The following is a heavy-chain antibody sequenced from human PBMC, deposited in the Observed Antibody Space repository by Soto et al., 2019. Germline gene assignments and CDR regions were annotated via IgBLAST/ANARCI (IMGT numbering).Heavy chain of an antibody. J-gene: IGHJ4*02. CDR3: ATGQYTRFCSSTSCYAR. CDR2: ISYDGSNK. V-gene: IGHV3-30*03. Sequence: GGSLRLSCAASGFTFSSYGMHWVRQAPGKGLEWVAVISYDGSNKYYADSVKGRFTISRDNSKNTLYLQMNSLRAEDTAVCYCATGQYTRFCSSTSCYARWGQGTLVTVSS. CDR1: GFTFSSYG. D-gene: IGHD2-2*01.